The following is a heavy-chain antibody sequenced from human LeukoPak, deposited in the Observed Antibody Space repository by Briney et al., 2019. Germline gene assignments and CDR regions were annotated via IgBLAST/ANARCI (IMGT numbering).Heavy chain of an antibody. Sequence: GGSLRLSCAASGFTFNSYSMNWVRQAPGKGLEWVSSISSSSSYIYYADSVKGRFTISRDNAKNSLYLQMNSLRAEDTAVYYCARESSSSWVSWFDPWGQGTLVTVSS. V-gene: IGHV3-21*01. J-gene: IGHJ5*02. CDR2: ISSSSSYI. CDR3: ARESSSSWVSWFDP. D-gene: IGHD6-13*01. CDR1: GFTFNSYS.